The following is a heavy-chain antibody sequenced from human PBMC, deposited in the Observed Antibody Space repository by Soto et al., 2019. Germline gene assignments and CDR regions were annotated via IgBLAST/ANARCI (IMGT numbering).Heavy chain of an antibody. CDR1: GGSISSSSYY. CDR3: ARHKYHSIGPSAS. Sequence: QLQLQESGPGLVKPSETLSLTCTVSGGSISSSSYYWGWIRQPPGKGLEWIGRIYYSRITYYNPSHKSRVTVSVDTSHNQFSLNLSSVTDADSAVYFCARHKYHSIGPSASWGQGTLVTVSS. CDR2: IYYSRIT. D-gene: IGHD3-22*01. J-gene: IGHJ5*02. V-gene: IGHV4-39*01.